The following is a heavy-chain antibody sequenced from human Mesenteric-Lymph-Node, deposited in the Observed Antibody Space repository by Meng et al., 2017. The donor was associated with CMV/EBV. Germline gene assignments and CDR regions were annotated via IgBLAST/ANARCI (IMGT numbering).Heavy chain of an antibody. V-gene: IGHV3-15*01. Sequence: FTFSNAWMSWVRQAPGKGLEWVGRIKSKTDGGTTDYAAPVKGRFTISRDDSKNTLYLQMNSLKTEDTAVYYCTTVSYSSGYYGNGFDPWGQGTLVTVSS. J-gene: IGHJ5*02. CDR2: IKSKTDGGTT. CDR1: FTFSNAW. CDR3: TTVSYSSGYYGNGFDP. D-gene: IGHD3-22*01.